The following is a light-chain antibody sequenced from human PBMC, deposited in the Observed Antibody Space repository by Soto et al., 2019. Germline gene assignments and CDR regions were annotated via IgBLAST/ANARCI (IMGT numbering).Light chain of an antibody. Sequence: QSALTQPASVSGSPGQSITISCTGTSSDVGAYIFVSWYQHHPDKAPTLMIYDVSNRPSGVSHRFSGSKSGNTASLTISGLQAEDEADYYCSSYTSSSTLGHVIFGGGTKVTVL. CDR2: DVS. CDR3: SSYTSSSTLGHVI. V-gene: IGLV2-14*03. J-gene: IGLJ2*01. CDR1: SSDVGAYIF.